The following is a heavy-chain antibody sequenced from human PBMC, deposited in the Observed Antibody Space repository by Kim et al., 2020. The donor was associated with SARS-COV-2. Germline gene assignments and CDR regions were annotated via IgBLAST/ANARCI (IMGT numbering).Heavy chain of an antibody. Sequence: GGSLRLSCAASGFTFSSYSMNWVRQAPGKGLEWVSSISSSSSYIYYADSVKGRFTISRDNAKNSLYLQMNSLRAEDTAVYYCARQPVGFLEWFFDYWGQGTLVTVSS. CDR3: ARQPVGFLEWFFDY. CDR2: ISSSSSYI. V-gene: IGHV3-21*01. D-gene: IGHD3-3*01. J-gene: IGHJ4*02. CDR1: GFTFSSYS.